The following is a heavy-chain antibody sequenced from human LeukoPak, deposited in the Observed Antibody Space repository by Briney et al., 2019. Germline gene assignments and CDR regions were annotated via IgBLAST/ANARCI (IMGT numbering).Heavy chain of an antibody. Sequence: ASVKVSCKASGYMIINYDINWVRQAAGQGLEWMAWMTPKTGNSGCAQRFQGRVTLTRDTSTDTAYMELSNLGSEDTAVYYCARKTCTTTSCLHPWGQGTLVTVSS. V-gene: IGHV1-8*01. D-gene: IGHD2-2*01. CDR1: GYMIINYD. CDR3: ARKTCTTTSCLHP. J-gene: IGHJ5*02. CDR2: MTPKTGNS.